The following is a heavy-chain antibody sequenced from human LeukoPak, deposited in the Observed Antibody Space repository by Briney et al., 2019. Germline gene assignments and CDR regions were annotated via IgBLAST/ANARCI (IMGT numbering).Heavy chain of an antibody. CDR3: ARVGYSSGPNTLYYFDY. CDR2: ISAYNGNT. Sequence: VASVKVSCKASGYTFTSYGISWVRQAPGQGLEWMGWISAYNGNTNYAQKLQGRVTMTTDTSTSTAYMELRSLRSDDTAVYYCARVGYSSGPNTLYYFDYWGQGTLVTVSS. CDR1: GYTFTSYG. D-gene: IGHD6-19*01. J-gene: IGHJ4*02. V-gene: IGHV1-18*01.